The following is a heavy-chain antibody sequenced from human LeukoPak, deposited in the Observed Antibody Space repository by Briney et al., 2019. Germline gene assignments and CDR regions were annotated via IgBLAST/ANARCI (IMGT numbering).Heavy chain of an antibody. CDR1: GFTFSSYA. CDR3: AKGGSDYDDHGYSFDY. Sequence: GGSLRLSCAASGFTFSSYAMSWVRQAPGEGLEWVSAISSSGGNTYYADSVKGRFTISRDNSKNTLYLQMNSLRAEDTAVYYCAKGGSDYDDHGYSFDYWGQGALVTVSS. J-gene: IGHJ4*02. V-gene: IGHV3-23*01. D-gene: IGHD1-26*01. CDR2: ISSSGGNT.